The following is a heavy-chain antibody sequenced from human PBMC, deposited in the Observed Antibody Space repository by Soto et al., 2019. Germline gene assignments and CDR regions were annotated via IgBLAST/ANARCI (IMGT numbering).Heavy chain of an antibody. CDR3: ARHEGYCSGGSCPNWFDH. D-gene: IGHD2-15*01. CDR1: GGSISSSSYC. J-gene: IGHJ5*02. V-gene: IGHV4-39*01. Sequence: PSETLSLTCTVSGGSISSSSYCWGWIRQPPGKGLEWIGSIYYSGSTYYNPSLKSRVTISVDTSKNQFSLKLSSVTAADTAVYYCARHEGYCSGGSCPNWFDHWGQGTLVTVS. CDR2: IYYSGST.